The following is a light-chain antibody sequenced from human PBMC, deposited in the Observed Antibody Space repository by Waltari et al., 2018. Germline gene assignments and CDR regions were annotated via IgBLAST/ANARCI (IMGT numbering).Light chain of an antibody. Sequence: QSALTQPRSVSGSPGQAVTISCTGTIGDIGASNYISWYQHHPGKAPKPVVFDVSKRPSGVPDRFSGSKSGSTASLTISGLQTDDEADYSCCSYVGSFYVFGIGTKVTVL. CDR3: CSYVGSFYV. V-gene: IGLV2-11*01. J-gene: IGLJ1*01. CDR2: DVS. CDR1: IGDIGASNY.